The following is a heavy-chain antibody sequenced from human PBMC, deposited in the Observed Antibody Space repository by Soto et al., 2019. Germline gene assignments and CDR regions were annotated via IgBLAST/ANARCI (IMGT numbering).Heavy chain of an antibody. CDR3: AGISLRTSYYYYYMDV. D-gene: IGHD3-10*01. V-gene: IGHV4-39*01. Sequence: SETLSLTCTVSGGSISSSSYYWGWIRQPPGKGLEWIGSIYYSGSTYYNPSLKSRVTISVDTSKNQFSLKLSSVTAADTAVYYCAGISLRTSYYYYYMDVWGKGTTVTVSS. J-gene: IGHJ6*03. CDR2: IYYSGST. CDR1: GGSISSSSYY.